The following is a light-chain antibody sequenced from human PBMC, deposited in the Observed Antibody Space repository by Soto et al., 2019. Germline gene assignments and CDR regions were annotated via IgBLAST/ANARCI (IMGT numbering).Light chain of an antibody. CDR2: GAS. V-gene: IGKV3-20*01. CDR1: QSVSSSY. CDR3: HAYGSPAIFT. J-gene: IGKJ3*01. Sequence: EIVLTQSPGTLSLSPGERATLSCRASQSVSSSYLAWYQQKPGQAPRLLIYGASSRATGIPDWFSGSGSGTDFTVTISRLEPEDFAVYYCHAYGSPAIFTFGPGTKVDIK.